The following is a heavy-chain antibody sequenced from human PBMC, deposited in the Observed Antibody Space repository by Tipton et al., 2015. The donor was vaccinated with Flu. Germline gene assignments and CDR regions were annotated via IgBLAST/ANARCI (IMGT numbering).Heavy chain of an antibody. CDR1: GYSISNTYY. V-gene: IGHV4-38-2*02. CDR2: IYHSGST. D-gene: IGHD4-17*01. CDR3: ARGPIYGDYMTTSTFDY. Sequence: LRLSCTVSGYSISNTYYWGWIRQPPGKGLEWIGNIYHSGSTYYNPSLKSRVTISIHTSKNQFSLKLSSVTAADTAVYYCARGPIYGDYMTTSTFDYWGQGTLVTVAS. J-gene: IGHJ4*02.